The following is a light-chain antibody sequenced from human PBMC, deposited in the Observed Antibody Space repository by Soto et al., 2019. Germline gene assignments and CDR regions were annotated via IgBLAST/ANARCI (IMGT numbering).Light chain of an antibody. CDR3: QQYGSSPYT. J-gene: IGKJ2*01. V-gene: IGKV3-20*01. Sequence: EIVLTQSPGTLSLSPGERATLSCRARQSVSSSYLAWYQQKPGQAPRLLIYGASSRATGIPDRFSGSGSGTDFTLTISRLGPEDFAVYYCQQYGSSPYTFGQGTKLEIK. CDR1: QSVSSSY. CDR2: GAS.